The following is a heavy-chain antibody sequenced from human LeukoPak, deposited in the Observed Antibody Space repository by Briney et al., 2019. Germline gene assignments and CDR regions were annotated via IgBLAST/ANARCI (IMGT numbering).Heavy chain of an antibody. Sequence: SETLSLTCTASGVSISRPSYYWGWFRQATGKGLDWTGYIYYSGGAYYSAYLVGRVCISVDATKKNFSLRLSYVTVADAAGYYYATSGGDYVVDFWGQGTLVTVSS. CDR2: IYYSGGA. CDR3: ATSGGDYVVDF. CDR1: GVSISRPSYY. D-gene: IGHD2-21*02. V-gene: IGHV4-39*01. J-gene: IGHJ4*02.